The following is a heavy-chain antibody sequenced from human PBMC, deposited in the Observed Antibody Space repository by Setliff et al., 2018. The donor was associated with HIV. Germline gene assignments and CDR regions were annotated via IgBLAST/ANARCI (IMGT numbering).Heavy chain of an antibody. D-gene: IGHD6-19*01. Sequence: SVKVSCKASGGTFSSYGIGWVRQAPGQGLEWMGAIIPMFGTGFYAQKFQGRVTITTDESRTTSYMELSSLRFEDTAVYFCARVAHSSSYHYYGMDVWGQGTTVTVS. CDR2: IIPMFGTG. J-gene: IGHJ6*02. V-gene: IGHV1-69*05. CDR3: ARVAHSSSYHYYGMDV. CDR1: GGTFSSYG.